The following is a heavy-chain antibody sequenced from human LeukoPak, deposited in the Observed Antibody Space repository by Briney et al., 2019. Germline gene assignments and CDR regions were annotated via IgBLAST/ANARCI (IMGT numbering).Heavy chain of an antibody. J-gene: IGHJ6*02. V-gene: IGHV4-34*01. D-gene: IGHD3-10*01. CDR3: ARFPLYYYGSGSPPYYGMDV. CDR1: DDSMSSYY. CDR2: INHSGST. Sequence: SETLSLTCTVSDDSMSSYYWNWIRQPPGKGLEWIGEINHSGSTNYNPSLKSRVTISVDTSKNQFSLKLSSVTAADTAVYYCARFPLYYYGSGSPPYYGMDVWGQGTTVTVSS.